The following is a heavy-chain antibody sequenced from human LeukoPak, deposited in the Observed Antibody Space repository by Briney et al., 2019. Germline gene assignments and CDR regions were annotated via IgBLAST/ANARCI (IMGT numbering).Heavy chain of an antibody. D-gene: IGHD1-26*01. Sequence: GESLKISCKGSGYSFTSYWIGWVRQMPGKGQEWMGIIYPGDSDTRYSPSFQGQVTISADKSISTAYLQWSSLKASDTAMYYCARQENFGGSYFWFDPWGQGTLVTVSS. CDR1: GYSFTSYW. CDR2: IYPGDSDT. J-gene: IGHJ5*02. CDR3: ARQENFGGSYFWFDP. V-gene: IGHV5-51*01.